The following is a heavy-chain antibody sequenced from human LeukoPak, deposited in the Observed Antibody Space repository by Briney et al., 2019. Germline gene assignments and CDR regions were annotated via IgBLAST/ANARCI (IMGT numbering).Heavy chain of an antibody. V-gene: IGHV4-59*01. CDR3: ARLRVWSGSYPRPYYFDY. CDR1: GGSISSYY. Sequence: SETLSLTCTVSGGSISSYYWSWIRQAPGKGLEWIGYIYYSGSTNYNPSLKSRATISVDTSKNQFSLKLSSVTAADTAVYYCARLRVWSGSYPRPYYFDYWGQGTLVTVSS. D-gene: IGHD3-3*01. CDR2: IYYSGST. J-gene: IGHJ4*02.